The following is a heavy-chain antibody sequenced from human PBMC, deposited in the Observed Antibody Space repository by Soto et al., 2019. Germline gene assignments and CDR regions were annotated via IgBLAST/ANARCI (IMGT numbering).Heavy chain of an antibody. CDR3: ARDLRGSGRHSNTRNYYYYVMDV. CDR2: ISAYNGNT. D-gene: IGHD3-10*01. V-gene: IGHV1-18*01. Sequence: ASVKVSCKASGYTFTSYGISWVRQAPGQGLEWMGWISAYNGNTNYAQKLQGRVTMTTDTSTSTAYMELRSLRSDDTAVYYCARDLRGSGRHSNTRNYYYYVMDVWSQGTTVTVSS. J-gene: IGHJ6*02. CDR1: GYTFTSYG.